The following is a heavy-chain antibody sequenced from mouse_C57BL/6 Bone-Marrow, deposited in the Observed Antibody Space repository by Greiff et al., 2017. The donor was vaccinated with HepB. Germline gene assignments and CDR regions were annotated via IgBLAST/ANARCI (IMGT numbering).Heavy chain of an antibody. CDR1: GYTFTSYW. J-gene: IGHJ1*03. Sequence: QVQLKQPGAELVKPGASVKLSCKASGYTFTSYWMHWVKQRPGQGLEWIGMIHPNSGSTNYNEKFKSKATLTVDKSSSTAYMQLSSLTSEDSAVYYCARNPSYYGSSPWYFDVWGTGTTVTVSS. V-gene: IGHV1-64*01. CDR2: IHPNSGST. D-gene: IGHD1-1*01. CDR3: ARNPSYYGSSPWYFDV.